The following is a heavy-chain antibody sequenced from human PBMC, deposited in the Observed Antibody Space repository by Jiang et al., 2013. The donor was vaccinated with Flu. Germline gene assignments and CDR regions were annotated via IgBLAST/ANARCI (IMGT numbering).Heavy chain of an antibody. CDR3: ARVPHYYDSSGNSPDDY. V-gene: IGHV4-4*02. CDR2: IYHSGST. Sequence: GSGLVKPSGTLSLTCAVSGGSISSSNWWSWVRQPPGKGLEWIGEIYHSGSTNYNPSLKSRVTISVDKSKNQFSLKLSSVTAADTAVYYCARVPHYYDSSGNSPDDYWGQGTLVTVSS. J-gene: IGHJ4*02. D-gene: IGHD3-22*01. CDR1: GGSISSSNW.